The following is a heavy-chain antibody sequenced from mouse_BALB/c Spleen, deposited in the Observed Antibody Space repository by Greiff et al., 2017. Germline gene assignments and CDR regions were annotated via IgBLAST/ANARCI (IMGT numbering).Heavy chain of an antibody. V-gene: IGHV1S81*02. CDR1: GYTFTSYY. Sequence: QVQLQQPGAELVKPGASVKLSCKASGYTFTSYYMYWVKQRPGQGLEWIGGINPSNGGTNFNEKFKSKATLTVDKSSSTAYMQLSSLTSEDSAVYYCTRGYSLNAMDYWGQGTSVTVSS. CDR3: TRGYSLNAMDY. D-gene: IGHD1-2*01. CDR2: INPSNGGT. J-gene: IGHJ4*01.